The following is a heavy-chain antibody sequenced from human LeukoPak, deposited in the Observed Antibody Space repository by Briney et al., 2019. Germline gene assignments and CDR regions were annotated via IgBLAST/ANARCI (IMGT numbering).Heavy chain of an antibody. J-gene: IGHJ5*01. CDR1: GFTFSSYG. V-gene: IGHV3-30*18. CDR2: ISYDGSYK. CDR3: AKDCGTSQSSSES. Sequence: GGSLRLSCAASGFTFSSYGVHWVRQAPGKGLEWVAVISYDGSYKSYADSVKGRFTISRDNSKNTLYLQMNSLRAEDTAVYYFAKDCGTSQSSSESWGHGTLVTVSS. D-gene: IGHD1-1*01.